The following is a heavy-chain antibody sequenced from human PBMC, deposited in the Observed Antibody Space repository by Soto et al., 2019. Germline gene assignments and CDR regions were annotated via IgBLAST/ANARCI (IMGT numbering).Heavy chain of an antibody. CDR1: GFTFSTYW. CDR2: IKHDGGDK. CDR3: ARGRLKGYGTSGFDS. D-gene: IGHD6-13*01. V-gene: IGHV3-7*01. J-gene: IGHJ4*02. Sequence: EVQLVESGGGLVQPGGSLRLSCAASGFTFSTYWMNWVRQAPGKGLEWVASIKHDGGDKYYVDSVKGRFTIFRDNAENPLVLQMNSLRDEDTAVYYGARGRLKGYGTSGFDSWGQGTLVTGSS.